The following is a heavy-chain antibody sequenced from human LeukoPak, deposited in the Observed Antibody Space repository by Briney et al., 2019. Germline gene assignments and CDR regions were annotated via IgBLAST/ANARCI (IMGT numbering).Heavy chain of an antibody. V-gene: IGHV3-35*02. CDR3: ARELGSSSSHDAFDI. J-gene: IGHJ3*02. CDR2: VSWNGSRT. Sequence: AGGSLRLSCAASGFTFSNSDMNWVHQAPGKGLEWVSGVSWNGSRTHYADSVKGQFIISRDNSRNTLYLQTNSLRAEDTAVYYCARELGSSSSHDAFDIWGQGTMVTVSS. CDR1: GFTFSNSD. D-gene: IGHD6-6*01.